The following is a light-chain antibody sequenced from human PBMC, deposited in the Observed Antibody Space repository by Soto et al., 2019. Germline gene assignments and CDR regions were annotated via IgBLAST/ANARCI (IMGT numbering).Light chain of an antibody. CDR3: HQYNFWPT. Sequence: VFTQPPATLSLSPGERATLSCRASQNVYSYVAWYQQKIGQAPRLLIYDVSNRATDIPARFSGSGSGTEFTLTISSLQSEDFAVYYCHQYNFWPTFGQGTKVDIK. J-gene: IGKJ1*01. CDR1: QNVYSY. CDR2: DVS. V-gene: IGKV3-11*01.